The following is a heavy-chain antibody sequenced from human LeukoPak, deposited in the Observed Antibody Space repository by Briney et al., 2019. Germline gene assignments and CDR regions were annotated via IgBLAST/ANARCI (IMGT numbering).Heavy chain of an antibody. CDR1: GFTFDDYA. CDR2: ITWNSGSR. CDR3: ADFGSGSYCFDY. D-gene: IGHD3-10*01. J-gene: IGHJ4*02. Sequence: GGSLRLSCAASGFTFDDYAMHWVRQAPGKGLEWVSGITWNSGSRGYADSVKGRFTISRDNSKNTLYLQMDSLRAEDTAIYYCADFGSGSYCFDYWGQGTLVTVSS. V-gene: IGHV3-9*01.